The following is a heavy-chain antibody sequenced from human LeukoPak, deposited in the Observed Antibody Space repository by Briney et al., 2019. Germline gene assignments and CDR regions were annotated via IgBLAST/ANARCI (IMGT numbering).Heavy chain of an antibody. Sequence: GGSLRLSCVVSGFTSGFTFSSRWMHWVRQAPGKGLEWVSAIGGSSGSTNYADSVKGRFTISRDSSKNTVYLQMNSLRAEDTAVYYCAKDRCSTTSCYLLDYWGQGTLVTVSS. J-gene: IGHJ4*02. V-gene: IGHV3-23*01. CDR2: IGGSSGST. CDR1: GFTFSSRW. CDR3: AKDRCSTTSCYLLDY. D-gene: IGHD2-2*01.